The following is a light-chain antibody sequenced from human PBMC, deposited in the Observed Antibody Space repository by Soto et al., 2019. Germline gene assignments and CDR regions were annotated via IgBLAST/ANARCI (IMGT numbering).Light chain of an antibody. J-gene: IGKJ2*01. V-gene: IGKV3-20*01. CDR3: QQYGTSPFT. CDR2: GAS. Sequence: EIVLTQSPGPLSLSPGERATLSCRASQSVTSSYLAWHQQRPGPAPRLLIYGASSRATGIPDRFSGSGSGADFTLTISRLEPEDSAVYYCQQYGTSPFTFGQGTKLEI. CDR1: QSVTSSY.